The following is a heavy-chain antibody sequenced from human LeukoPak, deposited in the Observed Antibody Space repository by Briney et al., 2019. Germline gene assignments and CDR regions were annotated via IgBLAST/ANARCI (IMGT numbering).Heavy chain of an antibody. CDR2: ISYDGSNK. D-gene: IGHD6-19*01. V-gene: IGHV3-30*18. CDR3: AKAAYSSGRAPFFDY. J-gene: IGHJ4*02. Sequence: GGSLRLSCAASGFTFSSCGMHWVRQAPGKGLEWVAVISYDGSNKYYADSVKGRFTISRDNSKNTLYLQMNSLRAEDTAVYYCAKAAYSSGRAPFFDYWGQGTLVTVSS. CDR1: GFTFSSCG.